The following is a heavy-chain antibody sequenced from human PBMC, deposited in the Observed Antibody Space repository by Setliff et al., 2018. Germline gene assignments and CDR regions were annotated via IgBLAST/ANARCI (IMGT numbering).Heavy chain of an antibody. Sequence: NPSETLSLTCAVYGGSFSTYYWNWIRQPPGKGLEWIGEINQSGSTNYNPSLKSRVTISVDTSKDQFSLKLRSVTAADTAVYYCASPRLSYYDNGAFPSDAFDLWGQGTMVTVSS. D-gene: IGHD3-22*01. CDR2: INQSGST. CDR1: GGSFSTYY. CDR3: ASPRLSYYDNGAFPSDAFDL. V-gene: IGHV4-34*01. J-gene: IGHJ3*01.